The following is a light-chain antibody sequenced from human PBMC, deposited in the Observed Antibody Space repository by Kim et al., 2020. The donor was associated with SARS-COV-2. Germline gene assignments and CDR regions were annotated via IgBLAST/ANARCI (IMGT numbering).Light chain of an antibody. J-gene: IGKJ1*01. CDR1: QSISNW. Sequence: DIQMTQSPSTLSASVGDRVTITCRASQSISNWLAWYQQKPGKAPKLLIYKASTLEGGVPSRFSGSGSGTDFTLTISSLQPDDFGTYYCQQYNSYYPAFGQGTKVDIK. CDR3: QQYNSYYPA. V-gene: IGKV1-5*03. CDR2: KAS.